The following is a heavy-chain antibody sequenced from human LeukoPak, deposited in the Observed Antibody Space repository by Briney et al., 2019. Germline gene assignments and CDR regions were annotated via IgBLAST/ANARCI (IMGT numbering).Heavy chain of an antibody. V-gene: IGHV4-34*01. Sequence: SETLSLTCAVYGGSFSGYYWSWIRQPPGKGLEWIGEINHSGGTNYNPSLKSRVTISVDTSKKQFSLKLSSVTAADTAVYYCARGVDYYGVWGQGTLVTVSS. CDR1: GGSFSGYY. CDR3: ARGVDYYGV. CDR2: INHSGGT. D-gene: IGHD3-10*01. J-gene: IGHJ4*02.